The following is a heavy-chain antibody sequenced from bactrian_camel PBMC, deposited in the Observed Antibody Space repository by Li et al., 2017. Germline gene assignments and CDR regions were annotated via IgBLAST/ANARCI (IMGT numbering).Heavy chain of an antibody. CDR2: FVCGGGAT. V-gene: IGHV3-3*01. CDR1: A. Sequence: AVAWFRQPPREGGGGVGIFVCGGGATYYADAVKGRFTISQDTAKNTLYLQMSSLKPDESAMYYCAAVKRGGYCYSPRGMSDYEYGCWGRGTQVTVS. D-gene: IGHD2*01. CDR3: AAVKRGGYCYSPRGMSDYEYGC. J-gene: IGHJ4*01.